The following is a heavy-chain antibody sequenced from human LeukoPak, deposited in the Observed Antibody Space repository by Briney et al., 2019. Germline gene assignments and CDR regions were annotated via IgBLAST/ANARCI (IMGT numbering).Heavy chain of an antibody. Sequence: SETLSLTCTVSGGSISSYYGSWIRQPPGKGLEWIGYIYYSGGTNYNPSLKSRVTISVDTSKNQFSLKLSSVTAADTAVYYCAREIRARSRKHIVVVTPVGGAFDIWGQGTMVTVSS. CDR1: GGSISSYY. CDR2: IYYSGGT. V-gene: IGHV4-59*01. J-gene: IGHJ3*02. D-gene: IGHD2-21*02. CDR3: AREIRARSRKHIVVVTPVGGAFDI.